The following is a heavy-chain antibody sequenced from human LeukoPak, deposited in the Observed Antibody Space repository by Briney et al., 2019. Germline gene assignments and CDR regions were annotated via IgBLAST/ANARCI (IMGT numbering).Heavy chain of an antibody. CDR2: ISGSGGST. CDR1: GFTFSSYA. V-gene: IGHV3-23*01. J-gene: IGHJ6*02. Sequence: GGSLRLSCAASGFTFSSYAMNWVRQAPGKGLEWVSAISGSGGSTYYADSVKGRFTISRDNSKNTLYLQMNSLRAEDTAVYYXXXGALEYYYYGMDVWGQGTTVTVSS. D-gene: IGHD1-26*01. CDR3: XXGALEYYYYGMDV.